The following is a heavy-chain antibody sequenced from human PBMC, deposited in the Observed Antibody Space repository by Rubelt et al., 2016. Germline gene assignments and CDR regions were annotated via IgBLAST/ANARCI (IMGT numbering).Heavy chain of an antibody. V-gene: IGHV1-2*02. Sequence: QVQLVQSGAEVKKPGASVKVSCKASGYTFTGYYMHWVRQAPGQGLEWMGWINPNSGGTNYAREFQGRVTMTREPSISTAYMELGRLRSDDTAVYYCASSSGSYYSLDYWGQGTLVTVSS. D-gene: IGHD1-26*01. J-gene: IGHJ4*02. CDR1: GYTFTGYY. CDR2: INPNSGGT. CDR3: ASSSGSYYSLDY.